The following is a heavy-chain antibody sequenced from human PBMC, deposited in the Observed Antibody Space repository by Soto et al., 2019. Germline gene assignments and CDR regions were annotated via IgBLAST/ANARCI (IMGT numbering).Heavy chain of an antibody. J-gene: IGHJ4*02. V-gene: IGHV4-59*01. CDR1: GGSISSYY. Sequence: SETLSLTCTVSGGSISSYYWSWIRQPPGKGLEWIGYIYYSGSTNYNPSLKSRVTISVDTSKNQFSLKLSSVTAADTAVYYCAGGPIVVVPAAITIDYWGQGTLVTVSS. D-gene: IGHD2-2*01. CDR2: IYYSGST. CDR3: AGGPIVVVPAAITIDY.